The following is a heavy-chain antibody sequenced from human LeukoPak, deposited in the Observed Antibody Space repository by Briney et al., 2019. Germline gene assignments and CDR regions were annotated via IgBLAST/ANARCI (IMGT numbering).Heavy chain of an antibody. CDR1: GFTFSSYA. CDR3: AASGEYYYYGMDV. CDR2: ISGSGGST. V-gene: IGHV3-23*01. Sequence: PGGSLRLSCAASGFTFSSYAMSWVRQAPGKGLEWVSAISGSGGSTYYADSVKGRFTISRDNSKNTLYLQTNSLRAEDTAVYYCAASGEYYYYGMDVWGQGTTVTVSS. J-gene: IGHJ6*02.